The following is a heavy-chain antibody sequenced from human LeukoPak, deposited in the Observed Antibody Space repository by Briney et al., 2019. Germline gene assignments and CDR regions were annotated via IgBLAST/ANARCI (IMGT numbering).Heavy chain of an antibody. J-gene: IGHJ4*02. CDR3: ARGASGSYYVDY. Sequence: GGSLRLSCAASGFTFSSYGMHWVRQAPGKGLVWVSRVNTDESRTNYADSVKGRFTISRDNAKNTVYLQMNSLRAEDTAVYYCARGASGSYYVDYWGQGTLVTVSS. CDR2: VNTDESRT. V-gene: IGHV3-74*01. D-gene: IGHD1-26*01. CDR1: GFTFSSYG.